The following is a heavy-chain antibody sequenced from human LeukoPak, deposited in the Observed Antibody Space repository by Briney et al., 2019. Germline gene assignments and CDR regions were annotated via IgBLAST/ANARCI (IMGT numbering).Heavy chain of an antibody. V-gene: IGHV4-59*08. CDR2: IYYSGSA. Sequence: SETLSLTCTVSSGSISTYYWCWIRQPPGKAVEWIGYIYYSGSANYNPSLKSRVTISVDTSKNQFSLRLSSVTAADTAVYYCARLSGSPANFDYWGQGTLVTVSS. CDR3: ARLSGSPANFDY. D-gene: IGHD1-1*01. CDR1: SGSISTYY. J-gene: IGHJ4*02.